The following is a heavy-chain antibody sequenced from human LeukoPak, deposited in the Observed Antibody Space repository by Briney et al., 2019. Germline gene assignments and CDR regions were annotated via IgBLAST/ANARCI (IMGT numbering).Heavy chain of an antibody. CDR2: IDTTTSYI. V-gene: IGHV3-21*01. D-gene: IGHD3-10*01. Sequence: GGSLRLSCAASGFTFSTYSMNWVRQAPGKGLEWVSFIDTTTSYIYYGDSVKGRFTISRDNAKNSLYLQMNGLRAEDTAVYYCASGRSITLLRGVAMSDGFDIWGQGAMVTVSS. CDR1: GFTFSTYS. J-gene: IGHJ3*02. CDR3: ASGRSITLLRGVAMSDGFDI.